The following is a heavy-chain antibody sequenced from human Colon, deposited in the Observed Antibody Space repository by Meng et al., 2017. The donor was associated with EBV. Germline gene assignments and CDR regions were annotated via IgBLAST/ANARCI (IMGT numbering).Heavy chain of an antibody. CDR2: IYYTGST. CDR1: GGSINSGDYY. Sequence: QVRLQVAGLGLVKPSQTLSLTCTVSGGSINSGDYYWSWIRQPPGKGLEWIGYIYYTGSTYYNPSLKSRVTISMDTSKNQFSLRLSSVTAADTAVYYCARNYYFDYWGQGTLVTVSS. V-gene: IGHV4-30-4*01. CDR3: ARNYYFDY. J-gene: IGHJ4*02.